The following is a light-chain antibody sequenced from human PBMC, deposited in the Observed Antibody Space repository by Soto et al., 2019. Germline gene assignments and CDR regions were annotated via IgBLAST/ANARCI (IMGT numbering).Light chain of an antibody. J-gene: IGKJ1*01. V-gene: IGKV3-20*01. CDR1: QSVSSSY. CDR3: QQYGSSPPT. Sequence: EIVLTQSPGTLSLSPGERATLSCRASQSVSSSYLAWYQQKPGQAPRLLIYGASSRATGIPDRFSGSGSGTDFTLNISRLEPEDFAVYYCQQYGSSPPTFGQGTKVEIK. CDR2: GAS.